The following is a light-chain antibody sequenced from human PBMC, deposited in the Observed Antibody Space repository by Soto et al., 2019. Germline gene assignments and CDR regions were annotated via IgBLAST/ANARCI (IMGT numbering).Light chain of an antibody. CDR3: QQYGSSPRT. CDR1: QRVSSSY. Sequence: EIVLTQSPGTLSLSPGERATLSCRASQRVSSSYLAWYPQKPGQAPRLLIYCASSRDTGIPDRFSRSGSGKDFTLTISRLEPEDFAVYYCQQYGSSPRTFGQGTKVEIK. V-gene: IGKV3-20*01. CDR2: CAS. J-gene: IGKJ1*01.